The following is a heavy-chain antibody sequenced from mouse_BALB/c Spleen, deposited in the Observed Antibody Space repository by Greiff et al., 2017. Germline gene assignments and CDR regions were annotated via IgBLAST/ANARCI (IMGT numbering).Heavy chain of an antibody. Sequence: QVQLKESGAELVRPGTSVKVSCKASGYAFTNYLIEWVKQRPGQGLEWIGVINPGSGGTNYNEKFKGKATLTADKSSSTTYMQLSSLTSDDSAVYFCARGDNYVGMDYWGQGTSVTVSS. D-gene: IGHD1-3*01. CDR3: ARGDNYVGMDY. J-gene: IGHJ4*01. CDR1: GYAFTNYL. CDR2: INPGSGGT. V-gene: IGHV1-54*01.